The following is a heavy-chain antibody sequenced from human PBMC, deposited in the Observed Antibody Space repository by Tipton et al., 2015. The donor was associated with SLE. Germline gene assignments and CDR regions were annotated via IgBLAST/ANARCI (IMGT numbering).Heavy chain of an antibody. J-gene: IGHJ4*02. CDR3: ARDSTRWSF. CDR1: GYSIRRGFY. V-gene: IGHV4-38-2*02. Sequence: TLSLTCDVSGYSIRRGFYWGWIRQPPGKGLEWIGNIYPTANTYYNPSLKSRVTISVDTSKNQFSLQLTSATAADTAVYYCARDSTRWSFWGQGTLVTVSS. CDR2: IYPTANT. D-gene: IGHD2/OR15-2a*01.